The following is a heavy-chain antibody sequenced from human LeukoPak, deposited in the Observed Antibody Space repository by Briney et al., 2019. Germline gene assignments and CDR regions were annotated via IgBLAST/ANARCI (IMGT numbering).Heavy chain of an antibody. CDR3: ARNSRRVDY. Sequence: VASVKVSCKASGYTFTTSAIIWVRQAPGQGLEWMGWISVYNANTKYAQKLQGSVTMTTDTSTTTAYMELRSLRSDDTAVYYCARNSRRVDYCGEGDLLSVSS. V-gene: IGHV1-18*01. J-gene: IGHJ4*02. D-gene: IGHD6-13*01. CDR2: ISVYNANT. CDR1: GYTFTTSA.